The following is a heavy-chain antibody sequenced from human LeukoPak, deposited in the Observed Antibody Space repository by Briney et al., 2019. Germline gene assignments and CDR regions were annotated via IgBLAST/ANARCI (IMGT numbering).Heavy chain of an antibody. D-gene: IGHD6-13*01. V-gene: IGHV3-21*01. CDR2: ISSSSSYI. J-gene: IGHJ6*03. Sequence: GGSLRLSCAASGFTFSSYSMNWVRQAPGKGLEWVSSISSSSSYIYYADSVKGRFTISRDNAKNSLYLQMNSLRAEDTAVYYCARAETQHLANYYYYYMDVWGKGTTVTVSS. CDR1: GFTFSSYS. CDR3: ARAETQHLANYYYYYMDV.